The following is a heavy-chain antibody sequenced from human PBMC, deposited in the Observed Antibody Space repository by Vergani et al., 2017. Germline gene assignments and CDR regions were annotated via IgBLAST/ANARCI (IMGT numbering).Heavy chain of an antibody. J-gene: IGHJ5*02. CDR1: GDSISSGNN. V-gene: IGHV4-38-2*01. CDR2: FSHSGDT. D-gene: IGHD3-22*01. CDR3: ARRSSSYYFDI. Sequence: QAQLQESGPGLVKPSETLSTTCAVFGDSISSGNNWVCTRQPPGKGLEWISSFSHSGDTYFNPSLKGRVSISMDTSKNYFFLTLSAVTAADTAMYYCARRSSSYYFDIWGQGVLITVSS.